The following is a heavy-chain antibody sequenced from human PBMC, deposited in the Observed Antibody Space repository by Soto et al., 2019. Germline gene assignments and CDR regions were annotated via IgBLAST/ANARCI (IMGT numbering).Heavy chain of an antibody. J-gene: IGHJ4*02. Sequence: EVQLVESGGGLVQPGGSLRLSCAASGFTFSNYWMSWVRQAPRTGLEWVANIKQDGTEKNYVASVRGRFTISRDNATNSMDLQINGLTTEDTAVYYCAGVANWGPATQVPVSS. V-gene: IGHV3-7*01. CDR2: IKQDGTEK. D-gene: IGHD2-8*01. CDR1: GFTFSNYW. CDR3: AGVAN.